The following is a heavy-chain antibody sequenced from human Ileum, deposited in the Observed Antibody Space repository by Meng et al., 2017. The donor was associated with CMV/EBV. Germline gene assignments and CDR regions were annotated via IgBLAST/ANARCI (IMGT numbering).Heavy chain of an antibody. CDR1: GYTLTGHW. J-gene: IGHJ6*02. V-gene: IGHV1-2*02. D-gene: IGHD4-11*01. CDR3: AGLDYRVAY. Sequence: ASVKVSCKASGYTLTGHWMHWVRQAPGQGLEWMGWINPNSGDTYYAQNFQGRVTMTWDTSISTACMELSRLKSDDTAVYYCAGLDYRVAYWGQGTTVNGAS. CDR2: INPNSGDT.